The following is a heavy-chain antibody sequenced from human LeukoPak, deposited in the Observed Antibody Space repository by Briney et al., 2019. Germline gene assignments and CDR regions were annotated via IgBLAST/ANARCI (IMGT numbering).Heavy chain of an antibody. D-gene: IGHD3-22*01. Sequence: GSLRLSCAASGFTFSNAWMSWVRQAPGKGLEWVGRIKSKTDGGTTDYAAPVKGRFTISRDNSKNTLYLQMNSLKTEDTAVYYCTTLYYDSSGHHDYWGQGTLVTVSS. CDR3: TTLYYDSSGHHDY. CDR2: IKSKTDGGTT. CDR1: GFTFSNAW. J-gene: IGHJ4*02. V-gene: IGHV3-15*01.